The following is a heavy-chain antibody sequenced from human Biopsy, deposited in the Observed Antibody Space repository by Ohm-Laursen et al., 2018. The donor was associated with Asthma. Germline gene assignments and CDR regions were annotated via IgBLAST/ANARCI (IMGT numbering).Heavy chain of an antibody. CDR3: VRGSSSWHHGPFHYYYGLDV. V-gene: IGHV4-39*01. Sequence: SDTLSLTCSLSSGSGGYMRSGNYYWGWIRQPPGKGLEWIGSIYYSGTTYYTPSLECQITVSADTTKNQFSLKLTSVTVADTAVYYCVRGSSSWHHGPFHYYYGLDVWGQGTTATVSS. CDR2: IYYSGTT. CDR1: SGSGGYMRSGNYY. D-gene: IGHD6-13*01. J-gene: IGHJ6*02.